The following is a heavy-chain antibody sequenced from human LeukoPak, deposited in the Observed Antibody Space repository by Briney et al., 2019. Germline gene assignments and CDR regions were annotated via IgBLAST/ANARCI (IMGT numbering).Heavy chain of an antibody. Sequence: SETLSLACTVSGGSISSSSYYWGWIRQPPGKGLEWIGSIYYSGSTYYNPSLKSRVTISVDTSRNQFSLKLSSVTAADTAVYYCARFGGHGIDYWGQGTLVTVSS. V-gene: IGHV4-39*01. CDR1: GGSISSSSYY. CDR2: IYYSGST. J-gene: IGHJ4*02. D-gene: IGHD3-10*01. CDR3: ARFGGHGIDY.